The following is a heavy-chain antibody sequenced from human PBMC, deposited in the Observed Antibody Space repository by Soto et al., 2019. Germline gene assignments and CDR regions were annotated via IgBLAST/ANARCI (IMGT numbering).Heavy chain of an antibody. CDR1: GVTFSSYE. V-gene: IGHV3-48*03. Sequence: PAGSLRLSCAASGVTFSSYEMNWVRQAQGKGLEWVSYISSSGSTIYYADSVKGRFTISRDNAKNSLYLQMNSLRAEDTAVYYCARESLDSSTAYYYGMDVWGQGTTVTVSS. CDR2: ISSSGSTI. D-gene: IGHD6-13*01. CDR3: ARESLDSSTAYYYGMDV. J-gene: IGHJ6*02.